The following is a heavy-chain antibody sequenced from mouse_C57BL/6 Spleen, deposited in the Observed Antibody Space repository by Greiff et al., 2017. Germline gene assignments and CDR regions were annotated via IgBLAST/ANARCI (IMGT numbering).Heavy chain of an antibody. CDR1: GYTFTDYE. D-gene: IGHD2-4*01. V-gene: IGHV1-15*01. J-gene: IGHJ3*01. Sequence: QVQLQQSGAELVRPGASVTLSCTASGYTFTDYEMHWVKQTPVHGLEWIGAIDPETGGTAYNQKFKGQAILTADKSSSTAYMELRSLTAEDSAVYYCTSPIYYEYDEGWCAYWGQGTLVTVSA. CDR3: TSPIYYEYDEGWCAY. CDR2: IDPETGGT.